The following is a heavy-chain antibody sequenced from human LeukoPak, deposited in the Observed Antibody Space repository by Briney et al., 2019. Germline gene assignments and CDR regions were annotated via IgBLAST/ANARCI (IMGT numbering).Heavy chain of an antibody. J-gene: IGHJ6*03. CDR1: GGSISSSSYY. Sequence: KTSETLSLTCTVSGGSISSSSYYWGWIRQPPGKGLEWIGSIYYSGSTYYNPSLKSRVTISVDTSKNQFSLKLSSVTAADTAVYYCARDRGAGAARPTARWDYYYYYMDVWGKGTTVTVSS. D-gene: IGHD6-6*01. CDR3: ARDRGAGAARPTARWDYYYYYMDV. CDR2: IYYSGST. V-gene: IGHV4-39*07.